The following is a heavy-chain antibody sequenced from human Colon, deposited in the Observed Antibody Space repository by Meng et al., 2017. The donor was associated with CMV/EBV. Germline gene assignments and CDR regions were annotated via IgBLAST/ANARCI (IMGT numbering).Heavy chain of an antibody. V-gene: IGHV3-30*02. Sequence: QVHLVGSGGGGVQPGESLRLVCAASGIPFSSSGMHWVRQAPGKGLEWVALIRHDGSNEYYAESVRGRFTISRDNSKNTVYLQMNSLRSEDTAVYYCARDKGVRTFDTWGQGILVTVSS. CDR2: IRHDGSNE. CDR1: GIPFSSSG. CDR3: ARDKGVRTFDT. D-gene: IGHD2-21*01. J-gene: IGHJ4*02.